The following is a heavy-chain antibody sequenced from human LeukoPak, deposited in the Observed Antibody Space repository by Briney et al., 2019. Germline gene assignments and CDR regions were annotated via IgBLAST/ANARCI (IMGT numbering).Heavy chain of an antibody. J-gene: IGHJ4*02. CDR2: ISQGGDAI. V-gene: IGHV3-48*03. D-gene: IGHD5-18*01. Sequence: GGSLRLSCAASGFSFSSYEMSWVRQAPGKGLQWISYISQGGDAIYYADSVKGRFTVSRDNAKNSLYLQMNSLRAEGTAVYYCARDRPDRGYSYGRDFDYWGQGTLVTVSS. CDR3: ARDRPDRGYSYGRDFDY. CDR1: GFSFSSYE.